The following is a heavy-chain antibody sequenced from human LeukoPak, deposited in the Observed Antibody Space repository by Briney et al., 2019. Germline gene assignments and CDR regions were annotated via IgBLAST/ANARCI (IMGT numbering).Heavy chain of an antibody. Sequence: VASVKVSCKASGYTFTGYYMHWVRQAPGQGLEWMGGIIPIFGTANYAQKFQGRVTITTDESTSTAYMELSSLRSEDTAVYYCARGTRRDGYHNYYYFDYWGQGTLVTVSS. CDR1: GYTFTGYY. J-gene: IGHJ4*02. V-gene: IGHV1-69*05. D-gene: IGHD5-24*01. CDR3: ARGTRRDGYHNYYYFDY. CDR2: IIPIFGTA.